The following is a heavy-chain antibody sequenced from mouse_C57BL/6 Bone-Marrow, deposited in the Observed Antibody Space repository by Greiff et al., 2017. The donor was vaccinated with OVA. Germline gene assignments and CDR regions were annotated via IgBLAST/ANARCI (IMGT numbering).Heavy chain of an antibody. Sequence: QVQLKEPGAELVRPGASVTLSCKASGYPFTAYEMHWVKQTPVLGPEWIGAFDPETGGTAHNQKFKGKAILTADKSSSTAYMELRSLTSEDSSVYYCTRGYINYYAMDYWGQGTSVTVSS. J-gene: IGHJ4*01. CDR3: TRGYINYYAMDY. CDR1: GYPFTAYE. D-gene: IGHD2-5*01. V-gene: IGHV1-15*01. CDR2: FDPETGGT.